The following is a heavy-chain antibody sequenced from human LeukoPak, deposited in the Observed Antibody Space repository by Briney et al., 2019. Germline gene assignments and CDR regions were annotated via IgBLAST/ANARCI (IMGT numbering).Heavy chain of an antibody. J-gene: IGHJ4*02. CDR3: ARGDGAAGRVFDY. CDR2: FSSDGINK. D-gene: IGHD6-13*01. CDR1: GFSFSDYA. Sequence: GGSLRLSCAASGFSFSDYAMHWFRQAPGKGLEWVAVFSSDGINKYYADSVEGRFTVSRDNSTNTVYLQMNTLSKEDTAVYYCARGDGAAGRVFDYWGQGTLINVPS. V-gene: IGHV3-30-3*01.